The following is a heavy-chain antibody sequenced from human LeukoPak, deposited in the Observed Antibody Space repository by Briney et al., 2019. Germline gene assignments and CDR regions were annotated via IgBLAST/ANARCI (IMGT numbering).Heavy chain of an antibody. CDR1: GYTFTGYY. J-gene: IGHJ4*02. D-gene: IGHD3-10*01. Sequence: ASVKVSCKASGYTFTGYYMHWVRQAPGQGLEWMGWINPNSGGTNYAQKFQGRVTMTRDTSISTACMELSRLRSDDTAVYYCARDPRFGELFEDYWGQGTLVTVSS. CDR2: INPNSGGT. V-gene: IGHV1-2*02. CDR3: ARDPRFGELFEDY.